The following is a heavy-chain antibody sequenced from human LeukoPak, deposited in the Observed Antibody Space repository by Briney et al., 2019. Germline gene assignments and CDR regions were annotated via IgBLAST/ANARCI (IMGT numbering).Heavy chain of an antibody. CDR3: ASSKQAPYRPYYYYGMDV. V-gene: IGHV3-48*02. D-gene: IGHD5-12*01. J-gene: IGHJ6*02. CDR2: ISSSSSTI. Sequence: PGGSLRLSCAASGFTFSSYSMNWVRQAPGKGLEWVSYISSSSSTIYYADSVKGRFTISRDNAKNSLYLQMNSLRDEDTAVYYCASSKQAPYRPYYYYGMDVWGQGTTVTVSS. CDR1: GFTFSSYS.